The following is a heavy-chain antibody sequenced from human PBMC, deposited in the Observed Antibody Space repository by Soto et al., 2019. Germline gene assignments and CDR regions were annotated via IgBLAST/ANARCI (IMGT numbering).Heavy chain of an antibody. CDR2: IWYDGSNK. D-gene: IGHD3-22*01. Sequence: GGSLRLSCAASGFTFSSYGMHWVRQAPGKGLEWVAVIWYDGSNKYYADSVKGRFTISRDNSKNTLYLQMNSLRAEDTAVYYCARFTPPYYYDSSGLGAFDIWGQGTMVTVSS. CDR1: GFTFSSYG. CDR3: ARFTPPYYYDSSGLGAFDI. V-gene: IGHV3-33*01. J-gene: IGHJ3*02.